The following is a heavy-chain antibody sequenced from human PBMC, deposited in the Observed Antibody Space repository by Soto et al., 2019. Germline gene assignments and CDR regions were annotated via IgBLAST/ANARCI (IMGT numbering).Heavy chain of an antibody. J-gene: IGHJ3*02. Sequence: SETLSLTCTVSGGSISTSSFYWAWIRQPPGKGLEWIGSIYYSGTTYYTSSLRSRVTISVDTSKNQFSLKMSSVTAADTAVYYCARGYCSGGSCFFDAFDIWGQGTMVTVSS. CDR2: IYYSGTT. V-gene: IGHV4-39*01. D-gene: IGHD2-15*01. CDR3: ARGYCSGGSCFFDAFDI. CDR1: GGSISTSSFY.